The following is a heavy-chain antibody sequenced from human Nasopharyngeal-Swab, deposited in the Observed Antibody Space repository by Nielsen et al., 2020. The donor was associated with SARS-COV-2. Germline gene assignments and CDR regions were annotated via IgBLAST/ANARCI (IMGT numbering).Heavy chain of an antibody. CDR1: GFDFADSG. Sequence: GGSLRLSCSGSGFDFADSGVSWVRQAPGKGLEWVAVIWYDGSNKYYADSVKGRFTISRDNSKNTLYLQMNSLRAEDTAVYYCARGDRYGGNALDAFDIWGQGTMVTVSS. D-gene: IGHD4-23*01. J-gene: IGHJ3*02. CDR2: IWYDGSNK. V-gene: IGHV3-33*01. CDR3: ARGDRYGGNALDAFDI.